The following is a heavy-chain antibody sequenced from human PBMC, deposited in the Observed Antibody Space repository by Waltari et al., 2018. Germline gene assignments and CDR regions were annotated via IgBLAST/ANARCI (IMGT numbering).Heavy chain of an antibody. D-gene: IGHD6-13*01. CDR2: IRYDGSNK. CDR1: GFTFSSYG. Sequence: QVQLVESGGGVVQPGGSLSLSCAASGFTFSSYGMHWVRQAPGKGLEWVAFIRYDGSNKYYADSVKGRFTISRDNSKNTLYLQMNSLRAEDTAVYYCAKTGAAGTHFDYWGQGTLVTVSS. J-gene: IGHJ4*02. V-gene: IGHV3-30*02. CDR3: AKTGAAGTHFDY.